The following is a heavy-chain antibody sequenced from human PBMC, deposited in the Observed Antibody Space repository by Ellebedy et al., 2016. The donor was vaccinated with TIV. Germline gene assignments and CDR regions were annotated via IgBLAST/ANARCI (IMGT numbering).Heavy chain of an antibody. CDR3: ARSPGGGTDDY. CDR1: GFTVSSFW. Sequence: GGSLRLXXAASGFTVSSFWIHWVRQAPGKGLVWVTSINTDGSRTNYADSVKGRFTISRDNAKNTVSLQMNSLRAEDTAVYYCARSPGGGTDDYWGQGTLVTVSS. J-gene: IGHJ4*02. D-gene: IGHD2-15*01. CDR2: INTDGSRT. V-gene: IGHV3-74*01.